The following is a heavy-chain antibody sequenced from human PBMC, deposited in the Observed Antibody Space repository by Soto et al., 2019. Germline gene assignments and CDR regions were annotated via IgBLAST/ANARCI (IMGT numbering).Heavy chain of an antibody. V-gene: IGHV1-69*01. D-gene: IGHD2-15*01. Sequence: QVQLVQSGAEVKKPGSSVKVSCKASGGTFSSYAISWVRQAPGQGLEWMGGIIPIFATANYAQKFQGRVTITADESTSTAYMELSSLRSEDTAVYYCARKHCSGGSCYRAYYYYGMDVWGQGTTVTVSS. CDR3: ARKHCSGGSCYRAYYYYGMDV. CDR2: IIPIFATA. CDR1: GGTFSSYA. J-gene: IGHJ6*02.